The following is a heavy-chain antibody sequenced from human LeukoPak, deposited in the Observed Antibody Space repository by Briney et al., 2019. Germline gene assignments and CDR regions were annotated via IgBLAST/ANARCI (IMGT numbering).Heavy chain of an antibody. CDR2: IYYSGST. CDR3: ARVHSSSWYPVENYFDY. Sequence: TSETLSLTCAVSGASFSSYYWSWIRQPPGKGLEWIGYIYYSGSTNYNPSLKSRVTISVDTSKNQFSLKLSSVTAADTAVYYCARVHSSSWYPVENYFDYWGQGTLVTVSS. CDR1: GASFSSYY. D-gene: IGHD6-13*01. J-gene: IGHJ4*02. V-gene: IGHV4-59*01.